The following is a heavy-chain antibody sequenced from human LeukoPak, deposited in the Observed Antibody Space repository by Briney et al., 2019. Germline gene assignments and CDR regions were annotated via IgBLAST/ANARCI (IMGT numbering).Heavy chain of an antibody. CDR3: ARKTIFGAHFDY. V-gene: IGHV1-3*03. D-gene: IGHD3-3*01. CDR2: INTGNGNT. Sequence: ASVKVSCKASGYTFTNYAMHWVRQAPGQRLEWMGWINTGNGNTKYSQEFQGRVTITRDTSASTAYMELSSLRSEDIAVYYCARKTIFGAHFDYWGQGTLVTVSS. CDR1: GYTFTNYA. J-gene: IGHJ4*02.